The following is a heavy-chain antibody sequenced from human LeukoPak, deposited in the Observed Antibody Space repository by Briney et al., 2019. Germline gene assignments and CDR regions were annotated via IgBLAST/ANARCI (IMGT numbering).Heavy chain of an antibody. CDR3: ARGRYAAGSVDY. Sequence: PSETLSLTXTVSGGSISSYYWSWIRQPPGKGLEWIGEINHSGSTNYNPSLKSRVTISVDTSKNQFSLKLSSVTAADTAVYYCARGRYAAGSVDYWGQGTLVTVSS. J-gene: IGHJ4*02. CDR1: GGSISSYY. V-gene: IGHV4-34*01. D-gene: IGHD6-13*01. CDR2: INHSGST.